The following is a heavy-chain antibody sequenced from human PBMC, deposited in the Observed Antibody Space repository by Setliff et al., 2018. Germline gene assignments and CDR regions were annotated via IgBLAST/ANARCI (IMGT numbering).Heavy chain of an antibody. Sequence: LRLSCAASGFTFSSYEMNWVRQAPGKGLEWVANIKQDGSEKYYVDSVKGRFTISRDNAKNSLYLQMNSLRAEDTAVYYCARDGGEYWGQGTLVNVSS. D-gene: IGHD3-16*01. CDR2: IKQDGSEK. J-gene: IGHJ4*02. V-gene: IGHV3-7*01. CDR1: GFTFSSYE. CDR3: ARDGGEY.